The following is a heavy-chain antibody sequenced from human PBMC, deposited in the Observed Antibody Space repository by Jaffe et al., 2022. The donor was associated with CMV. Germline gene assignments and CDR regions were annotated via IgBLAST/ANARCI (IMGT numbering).Heavy chain of an antibody. CDR3: ARDSRYLDSSGYLNWFDP. Sequence: QVQLQESGPGLVKPSETLSLTCTVSGGSISSYYWSWIRQPPGKGLEWIGYIYYSGSTNYNPSLKSRVTISVDTSKNQFSLKLSSVTAADTAVYYCARDSRYLDSSGYLNWFDPWGQGTLVTVSS. J-gene: IGHJ5*02. CDR1: GGSISSYY. D-gene: IGHD3-22*01. CDR2: IYYSGST. V-gene: IGHV4-59*01.